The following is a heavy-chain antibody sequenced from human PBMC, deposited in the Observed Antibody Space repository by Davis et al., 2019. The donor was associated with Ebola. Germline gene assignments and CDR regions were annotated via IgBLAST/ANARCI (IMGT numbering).Heavy chain of an antibody. V-gene: IGHV1-18*01. CDR3: ARRNLNMIVVVINDY. CDR1: GYTFTSYG. D-gene: IGHD3-22*01. CDR2: ISAYNGNT. J-gene: IGHJ4*02. Sequence: ASVKVSCKASGYTFTSYGISWVRQAPGQGLEWMGWISAYNGNTNYAQKLQGRVTMTTDTSTSTAYMELRSLRSDDTAVYYCARRNLNMIVVVINDYWGQGTLVTVSS.